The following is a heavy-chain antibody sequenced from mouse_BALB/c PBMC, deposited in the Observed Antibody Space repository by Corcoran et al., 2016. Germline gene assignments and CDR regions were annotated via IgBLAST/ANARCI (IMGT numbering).Heavy chain of an antibody. CDR2: IDPANGNT. V-gene: IGHV14-3*02. CDR3: AITTATYYFDY. J-gene: IGHJ2*01. CDR1: GFNIKDTY. D-gene: IGHD1-2*01. Sequence: EVQLQQSGAELVKPGASVKLSCTASGFNIKDTYIHWVKQRPEQSLEWIGRIDPANGNTKYDPKFQGKATITADTSSNTAYLQLSSLTSEDTAVYYCAITTATYYFDYWGQGTTLTVSS.